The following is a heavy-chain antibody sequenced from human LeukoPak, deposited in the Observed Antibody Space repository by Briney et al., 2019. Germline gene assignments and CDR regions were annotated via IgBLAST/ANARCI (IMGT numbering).Heavy chain of an antibody. CDR1: GGSFSDYY. CDR3: ARGGYCSGGRCYRAMYFYCYMDV. Sequence: SETLSLTCAVYGGSFSDYYCTWIRQPPGKGLEWIGEINHSGSTNYNPSLKSRVTISVDTSKNQLSLNLSSVTAADTAVYYCARGGYCSGGRCYRAMYFYCYMDVWGKGTTVTVSS. D-gene: IGHD2-15*01. J-gene: IGHJ6*03. CDR2: INHSGST. V-gene: IGHV4-34*01.